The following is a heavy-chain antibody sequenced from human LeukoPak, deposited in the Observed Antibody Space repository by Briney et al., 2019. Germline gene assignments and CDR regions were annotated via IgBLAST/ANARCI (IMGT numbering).Heavy chain of an antibody. CDR3: ARALSMVRGITFDAFDL. J-gene: IGHJ3*01. D-gene: IGHD3-10*01. CDR1: GFTFSSYS. V-gene: IGHV3-21*01. Sequence: GGSLRLSCAASGFTFSSYSMNWVRQAPGKGLEWVSSISSSSSYIYYADSVKGRFTISRDNAKNSLYLQMNSLRAEDTALYYCARALSMVRGITFDAFDLWGQGTMVTVSS. CDR2: ISSSSSYI.